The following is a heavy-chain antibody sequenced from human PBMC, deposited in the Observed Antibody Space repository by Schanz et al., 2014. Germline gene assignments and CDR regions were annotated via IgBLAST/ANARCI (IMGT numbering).Heavy chain of an antibody. J-gene: IGHJ3*02. CDR2: INSVGSNT. D-gene: IGHD4-17*01. V-gene: IGHV3-74*01. CDR1: GFTFSSHW. CDR3: ARKMKLGVYGGKWPDSLDI. Sequence: EVQLVQSGGGLVQPGGSLRLSCAASGFTFSSHWMHWVRQDPGKGLVWVARINSVGSNTDYADSVTGRFTISRDNAKNTLYLQMNTLRAEDTAVYYCARKMKLGVYGGKWPDSLDIWGQGTMVTVSS.